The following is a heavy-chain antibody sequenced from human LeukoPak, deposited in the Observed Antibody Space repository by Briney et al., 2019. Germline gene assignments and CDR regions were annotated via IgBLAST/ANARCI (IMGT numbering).Heavy chain of an antibody. CDR3: ARSSGSDY. V-gene: IGHV7-4-1*02. CDR2: INTATGNP. CDR1: GYSITSYA. Sequence: ASVKVSCKASGYSITSYALNWVRQAPGQGLEWMGWINTATGNPTYAQGFTGRFVFSLDTPVRTAYLQISSLKAEDTAVYYCARSSGSDYWGQGTLVTVSS. J-gene: IGHJ4*02. D-gene: IGHD6-19*01.